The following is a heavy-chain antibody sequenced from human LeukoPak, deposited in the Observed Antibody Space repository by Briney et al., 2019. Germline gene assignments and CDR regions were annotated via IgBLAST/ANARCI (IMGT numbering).Heavy chain of an antibody. V-gene: IGHV3-7*01. J-gene: IGHJ5*02. CDR3: ARDKIEAAVSGSLFDH. D-gene: IGHD6-13*01. CDR2: IKHDGSEK. CDR1: GFTFSSYG. Sequence: GGSLRLSCAASGFTFSSYGMSWVRQAPGKGLEWVANIKHDGSEKNYADSVKGRFTISRDNAKNSLYLQMNSLRVEDTAVYYCARDKIEAAVSGSLFDHWGQGTLVTVSS.